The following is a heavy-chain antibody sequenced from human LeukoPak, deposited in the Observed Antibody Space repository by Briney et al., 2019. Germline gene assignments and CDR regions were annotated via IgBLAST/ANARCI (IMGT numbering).Heavy chain of an antibody. CDR2: ISYDGSNK. CDR3: ARDSGFRYYDSSGYSNWFDP. D-gene: IGHD3-22*01. CDR1: GFTFSNYA. Sequence: GGSLRLSCAASGFTFSNYAMHWVRQAPGKGLEWVAVISYDGSNKYYADSVKGRFTISRDNSKNTLYLQMNSLRAEDTAVYYCARDSGFRYYDSSGYSNWFDPWGQGTLVTVSS. V-gene: IGHV3-30-3*01. J-gene: IGHJ5*02.